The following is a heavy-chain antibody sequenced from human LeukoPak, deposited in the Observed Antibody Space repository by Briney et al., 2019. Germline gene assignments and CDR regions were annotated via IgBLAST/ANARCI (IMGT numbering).Heavy chain of an antibody. Sequence: GESLKISCKGSGYSFTSYWIGWVRQMPGKGLEWMGIIYPGDSDTRYSPSFQGQGTISADKTISTAYLQWSSLKASDTAMYYCARLSYGSGSYSDWIFDYWGQGTLVTVSS. CDR2: IYPGDSDT. D-gene: IGHD3-10*01. V-gene: IGHV5-51*01. CDR1: GYSFTSYW. CDR3: ARLSYGSGSYSDWIFDY. J-gene: IGHJ4*02.